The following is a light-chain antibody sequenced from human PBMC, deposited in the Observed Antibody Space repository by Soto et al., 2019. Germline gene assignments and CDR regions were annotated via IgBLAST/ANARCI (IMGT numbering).Light chain of an antibody. J-gene: IGKJ2*01. CDR1: QSPVSRDGTTY. CDR2: KVS. V-gene: IGKV2-30*01. CDR3: MQGTHWPYT. Sequence: DVVMTQSPLFLPVTLGQPASISCRSTQSPVSRDGTTYLNWFQQRPGQSPRRLIYKVSTRDSGVPDRFSGSGSGTDFTLKINRVEAEDVGIYFCMQGTHWPYTFGQGTRLEIK.